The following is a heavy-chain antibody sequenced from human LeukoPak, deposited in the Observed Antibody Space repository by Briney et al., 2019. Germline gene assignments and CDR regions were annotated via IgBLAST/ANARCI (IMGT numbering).Heavy chain of an antibody. J-gene: IGHJ4*02. CDR1: GGSISSSNW. V-gene: IGHV4-4*02. CDR3: ARESPASAGAAAFDY. Sequence: SETLSLTCAVSGGSISSSNWWSWVRQPPGKGLEWIGEIYHSGSTNYNPSLKSQVTISVGKSKNQFSLKLSSVTAADTAVYYCARESPASAGAAAFDYWGQGTLVTVSS. CDR2: IYHSGST. D-gene: IGHD6-13*01.